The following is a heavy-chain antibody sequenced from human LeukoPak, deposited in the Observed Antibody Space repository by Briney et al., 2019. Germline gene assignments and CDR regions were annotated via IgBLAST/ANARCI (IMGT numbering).Heavy chain of an antibody. CDR1: GFTFTTYR. Sequence: PGGALRLSCAASGFTFTTYRMKSVRQAPGKGLEWVSTISGSSRYIYFADSVRGRFTISRDNAKNSLYLQMNSLRAEDTAVYYCARRLNNGDYGNDYWGQGTLVTVSS. CDR3: ARRLNNGDYGNDY. J-gene: IGHJ4*02. V-gene: IGHV3-21*01. D-gene: IGHD4-17*01. CDR2: ISGSSRYI.